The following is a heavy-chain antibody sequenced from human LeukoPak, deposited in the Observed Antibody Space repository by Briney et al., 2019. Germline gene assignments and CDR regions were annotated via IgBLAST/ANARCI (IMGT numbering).Heavy chain of an antibody. J-gene: IGHJ6*02. CDR2: IIPIFGTA. Sequence: ASVKVSCKASGGTFSSYAISWVRQAPGQGLEWMGGIIPIFGTANYAQKFQGRVTITADEPTSTAYMELSSLRSEDTAVYYCARDPGGGDVNYYGMDVWGRGTTVTVSS. CDR1: GGTFSSYA. D-gene: IGHD2-21*02. V-gene: IGHV1-69*13. CDR3: ARDPGGGDVNYYGMDV.